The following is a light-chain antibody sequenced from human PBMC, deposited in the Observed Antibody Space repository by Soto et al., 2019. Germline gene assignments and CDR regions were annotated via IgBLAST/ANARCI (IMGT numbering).Light chain of an antibody. CDR1: SSDVGSYNL. Sequence: QSVLTQPASVSGSPGQSITISCTGTSSDVGSYNLVSWYQQHPGKAPKVMIYEVIKRPSGVPNRFPGSKSGYTASLTISGLQAEDEADYHCCSYAGGSTYGFGTGTKLTVL. V-gene: IGLV2-23*02. CDR2: EVI. CDR3: CSYAGGSTYG. J-gene: IGLJ1*01.